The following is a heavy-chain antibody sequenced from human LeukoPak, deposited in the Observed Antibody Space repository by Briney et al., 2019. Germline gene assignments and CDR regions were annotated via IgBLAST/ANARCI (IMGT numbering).Heavy chain of an antibody. J-gene: IGHJ4*02. V-gene: IGHV4-59*01. CDR2: IYYSGST. D-gene: IGHD4-17*01. CDR1: GGSISSYY. Sequence: SETLSLTCTVSGGSISSYYWSWIRQPPGKGLEWIGYIYYSGSTNYNPSLKSRVTISVDTSKNQFSLKLSSVTAADTAVYYCARESNGDPRLLDYWGQGTLVTVSS. CDR3: ARESNGDPRLLDY.